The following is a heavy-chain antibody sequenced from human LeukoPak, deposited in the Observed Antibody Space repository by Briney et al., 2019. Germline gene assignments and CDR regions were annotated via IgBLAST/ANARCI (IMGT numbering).Heavy chain of an antibody. Sequence: GGSLRLSCAASGFTFSSYAMSWVRQAPGKGLEWVSAISGSGGSTYYADSVKGRFTISRDNSKNTLFLQMSGLRAEDTAVYYCAREEADDYYYYYMDVWGKGTTVTVSS. J-gene: IGHJ6*03. CDR2: ISGSGGST. CDR1: GFTFSSYA. CDR3: AREEADDYYYYYMDV. V-gene: IGHV3-23*01.